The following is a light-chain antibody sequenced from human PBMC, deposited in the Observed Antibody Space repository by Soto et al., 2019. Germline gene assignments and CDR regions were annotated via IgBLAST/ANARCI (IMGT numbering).Light chain of an antibody. V-gene: IGKV3-20*01. J-gene: IGKJ3*01. CDR3: QQYGWSPFT. CDR1: QIISSTD. Sequence: PGERATLSCRASQIISSTDLGWYQQKPGQAPRLLIYGAFSRATGIPDRFSGSGSGTDFTLTISRLEPEDFAVYYCQQYGWSPFTFGPGTKVDIK. CDR2: GAF.